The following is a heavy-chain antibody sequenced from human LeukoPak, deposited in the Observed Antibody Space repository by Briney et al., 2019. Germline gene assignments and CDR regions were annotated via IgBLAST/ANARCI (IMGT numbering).Heavy chain of an antibody. J-gene: IGHJ4*02. CDR1: GGSFSGYF. Sequence: SETLSLTCAVSGGSFSGYFWTWIRQPPGKGLEWIAEINDSGAINYNPSLKSRVSISVDTAKNQFSLKVNSVTAADTAVYYSARRGSGSLNVQSNFDYWGQGTLVTVSS. D-gene: IGHD3-10*01. CDR2: INDSGAI. CDR3: ARRGSGSLNVQSNFDY. V-gene: IGHV4-34*01.